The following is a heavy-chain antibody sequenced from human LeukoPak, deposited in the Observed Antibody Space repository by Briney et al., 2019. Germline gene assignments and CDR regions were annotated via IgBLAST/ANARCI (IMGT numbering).Heavy chain of an antibody. CDR3: ARMPFTRNDYYGLDV. V-gene: IGHV3-66*01. CDR2: IYSGGST. Sequence: GGSLRLSCATSGFTVSNIFMNWVRQAPGKGLEWVSIIYSGGSTYYADSVKGRFTISRDNSKNTLDLQMNSLRAEDTAVYYCARMPFTRNDYYGLDVWGQGTTVTVSS. J-gene: IGHJ6*02. D-gene: IGHD3-10*01. CDR1: GFTVSNIF.